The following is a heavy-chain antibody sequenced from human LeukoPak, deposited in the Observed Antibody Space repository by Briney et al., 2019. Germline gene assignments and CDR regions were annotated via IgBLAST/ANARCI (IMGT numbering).Heavy chain of an antibody. J-gene: IGHJ4*02. D-gene: IGHD5-12*01. V-gene: IGHV4-34*01. Sequence: SETLSLTCAVYGGSFSGYYWSWIRQPPGKGLEWMGEINHSGSTNYYPSLKSRVTISAETTKNQFFLKLSSVTAAGTAVYYCAGSGVATLKRYFDYWGQGTLVTVSS. CDR2: INHSGST. CDR1: GGSFSGYY. CDR3: AGSGVATLKRYFDY.